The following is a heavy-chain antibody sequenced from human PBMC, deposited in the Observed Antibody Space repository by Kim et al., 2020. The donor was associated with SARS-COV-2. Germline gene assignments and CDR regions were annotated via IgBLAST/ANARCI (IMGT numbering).Heavy chain of an antibody. CDR1: GFTFSSYD. V-gene: IGHV3-13*04. CDR3: ARGPMYNWNYYYYGMDV. J-gene: IGHJ6*02. Sequence: GGSLRLSCAASGFTFSSYDMHWVRQATGKGLEWVSAIGTAGDTYYPGSVKGRFTISRENAKNSLYLQMNSLRAGDTAVYYCARGPMYNWNYYYYGMDVWGQGTTVTVSS. D-gene: IGHD1-20*01. CDR2: IGTAGDT.